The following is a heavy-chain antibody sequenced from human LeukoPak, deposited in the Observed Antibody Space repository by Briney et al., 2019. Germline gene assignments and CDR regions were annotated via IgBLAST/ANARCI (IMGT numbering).Heavy chain of an antibody. CDR1: GDTFSTYG. CDR2: IIPTLDTV. V-gene: IGHV1-69*04. D-gene: IGHD3-16*02. CDR3: ARWRLSGDALTTYHYKTVIDNYFDP. Sequence: GASVKVSCKVSGDTFSTYGISWVRQAPGQGLEWMGRIIPTLDTVKFAQKFRGRLTISADKSSNTAYMELSSLRSDDTAMYFCARWRLSGDALTTYHYKTVIDNYFDPWGQGTLVTVSS. J-gene: IGHJ5*02.